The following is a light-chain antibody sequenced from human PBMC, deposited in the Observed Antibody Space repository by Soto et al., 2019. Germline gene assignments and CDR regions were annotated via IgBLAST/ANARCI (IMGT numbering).Light chain of an antibody. CDR1: QSVGNF. CDR2: DTS. Sequence: VVLTQSPATLSLSPGQRATLSCRASQSVGNFLACYQQKPDQPARLLIYDTSDKATGIPARFSGSGSGTDFTLSFGILEPEDFAVYYCHHRSSWPWTYGQGTKVEI. V-gene: IGKV3-11*01. CDR3: HHRSSWPWT. J-gene: IGKJ1*01.